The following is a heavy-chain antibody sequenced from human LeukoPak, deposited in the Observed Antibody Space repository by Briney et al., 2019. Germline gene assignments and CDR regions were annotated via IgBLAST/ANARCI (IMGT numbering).Heavy chain of an antibody. V-gene: IGHV4-39*07. CDR2: VYYIGRL. D-gene: IGHD4/OR15-4a*01. J-gene: IGHJ5*02. CDR1: GASIDRGYSGGYY. CDR3: ARRDYAAWFDP. Sequence: PSETLSLTCSVSGASIDRGYSGGYYSPWPRQPPGKGLEWIWSVYYIGRLKYNPSLKGRVCISRDMSKNQFFLNLNSVNATDAAVYYCARRDYAAWFDPGGQGTLVSVSS.